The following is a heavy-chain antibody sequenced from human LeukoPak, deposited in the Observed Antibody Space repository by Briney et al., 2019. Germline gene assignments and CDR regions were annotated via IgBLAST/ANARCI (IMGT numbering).Heavy chain of an antibody. CDR3: AREAVWSGCRMAFDI. J-gene: IGHJ3*02. CDR1: GGSINNDNYY. Sequence: SQTLSLTCTVSGGSINNDNYYWSWIRQPPGKGLEWIGYIYYSGSTYYNPSLKSRVTISVDTSKNQFSLKLSSVTAADTAVYYCAREAVWSGCRMAFDIWGQGTMVTVSS. V-gene: IGHV4-30-4*01. CDR2: IYYSGST. D-gene: IGHD3-3*01.